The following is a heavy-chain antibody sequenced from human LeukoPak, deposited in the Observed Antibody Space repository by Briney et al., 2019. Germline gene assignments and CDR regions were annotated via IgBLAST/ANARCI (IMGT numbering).Heavy chain of an antibody. CDR3: ARRGSGSESFYSLDY. Sequence: GASLQISCKGSGYSFISQWIGWVRQMPGKGLEWMGIIYPGDSDTRYSPSFQGQVTISADKSISTAYLQWSSLKASDTAMYYCARRGSGSESFYSLDYWGQGTLVTVSS. J-gene: IGHJ4*02. V-gene: IGHV5-51*01. D-gene: IGHD3-10*01. CDR2: IYPGDSDT. CDR1: GYSFISQW.